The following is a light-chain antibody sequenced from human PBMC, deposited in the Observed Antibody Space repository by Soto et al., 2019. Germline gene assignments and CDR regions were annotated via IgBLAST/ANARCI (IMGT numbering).Light chain of an antibody. J-gene: IGLJ1*01. CDR2: DDN. CDR3: KSYAGSNTYV. Sequence: QSALTQPPSVSAAPGQKVTISCSGSSSNIGGNSVSWYQQLPGTAPKLLIYDDNKRPSGIPDRFSGSKSGNTASLTVSGLQAADEADYFCKSYAGSNTYVFGSGTKVTVL. V-gene: IGLV1-51*01. CDR1: SSNIGGNS.